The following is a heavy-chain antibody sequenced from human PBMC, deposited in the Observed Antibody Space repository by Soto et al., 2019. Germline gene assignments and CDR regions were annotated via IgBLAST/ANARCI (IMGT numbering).Heavy chain of an antibody. V-gene: IGHV3-30*18. D-gene: IGHD6-19*01. J-gene: IGHJ4*02. CDR1: GFTFSDYA. CDR2: VSHDGRNT. CDR3: AKGGRPWLVPSDFQY. Sequence: VQLVESGGGVVQPGRSLRLSCAASGFTFSDYAMHWVRQAPGKGLEWVAVVSHDGRNTHYADSVKGRFTISRDSSKNTVSLELTSLRAEDTAVSYCAKGGRPWLVPSDFQYWGQGALVTVSS.